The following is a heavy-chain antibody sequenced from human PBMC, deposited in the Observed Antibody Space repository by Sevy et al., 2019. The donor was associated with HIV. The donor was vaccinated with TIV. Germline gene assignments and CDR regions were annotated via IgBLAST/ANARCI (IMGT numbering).Heavy chain of an antibody. V-gene: IGHV3-53*01. CDR3: ARLSVYYYDSDGYYTTGNAFDI. CDR2: IYRGENT. J-gene: IGHJ3*02. Sequence: GGSLRLSCAATGFDVSSTYMSWVRQGPGKGLEWVSIIYRGENTHYTDSVKGRFTLSRDNSKITLFLQMNSLRAEDTAVYYCARLSVYYYDSDGYYTTGNAFDIWGQGTMVTVSS. CDR1: GFDVSSTY. D-gene: IGHD3-22*01.